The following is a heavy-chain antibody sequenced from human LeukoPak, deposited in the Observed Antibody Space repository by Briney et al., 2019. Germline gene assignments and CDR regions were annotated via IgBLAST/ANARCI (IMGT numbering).Heavy chain of an antibody. CDR2: INESGST. Sequence: SETLSLICAVSGGSFSGHHWSWIRQAPGKGLEWIGEINESGSTNYNPSLKSRVTISGDTSKTQFSLKLNSLTAADTAFYYCARGGGLRMFYASPFRYWGQGTLVTVSS. D-gene: IGHD3-16*01. V-gene: IGHV4-34*01. CDR1: GGSFSGHH. J-gene: IGHJ4*02. CDR3: ARGGGLRMFYASPFRY.